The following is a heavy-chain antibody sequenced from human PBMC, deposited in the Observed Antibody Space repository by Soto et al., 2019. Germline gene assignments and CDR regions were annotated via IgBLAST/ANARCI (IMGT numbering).Heavy chain of an antibody. Sequence: PGGALRLSWGGSGFTLRRYSMNWVRQAPGKGPGGVSYIISRSSRRHYADSVNGRFTISRDNAKISLYLQMNSLRDEDTAVYYCARPGSGSYSGMDVRGPATTVTVSS. D-gene: IGHD3-10*01. CDR1: GFTLRRYS. J-gene: IGHJ6*02. CDR2: IISRSSRR. V-gene: IGHV3-48*02. CDR3: ARPGSGSYSGMDV.